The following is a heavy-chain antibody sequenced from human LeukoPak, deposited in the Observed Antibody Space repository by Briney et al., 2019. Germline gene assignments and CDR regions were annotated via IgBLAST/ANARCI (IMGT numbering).Heavy chain of an antibody. Sequence: GASVKVSCQVSGYTLTELSMPWVRQATGKGLEWMGGFDPEDGETIYAQKFQGRVTLTEDTSTDTAYMELSSLRSEDTAVYYCATGSGWFVLPFDYWGQGTLVTVSS. CDR2: FDPEDGET. J-gene: IGHJ4*02. CDR3: ATGSGWFVLPFDY. V-gene: IGHV1-24*01. D-gene: IGHD6-19*01. CDR1: GYTLTELS.